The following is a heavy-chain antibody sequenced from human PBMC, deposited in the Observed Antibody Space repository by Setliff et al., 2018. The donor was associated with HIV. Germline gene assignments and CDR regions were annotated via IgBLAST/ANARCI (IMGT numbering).Heavy chain of an antibody. CDR3: ASGWVRQSRRFGGVIVLPPFDY. Sequence: PSETLSLTCSVSGASIDNYYWSWIRQHPGKALEWIGYIHHSGSTFYNPSLKSRLTISINTSKSQFSLRLSSVTAADTAVYYCASGWVRQSRRFGGVIVLPPFDYWGQGTLVTVSS. J-gene: IGHJ4*02. CDR2: IHHSGST. V-gene: IGHV4-59*06. CDR1: GASIDNYY. D-gene: IGHD3-16*02.